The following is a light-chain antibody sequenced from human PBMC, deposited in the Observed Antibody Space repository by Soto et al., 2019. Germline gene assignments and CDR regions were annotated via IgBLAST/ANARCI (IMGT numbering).Light chain of an antibody. J-gene: IGKJ1*01. V-gene: IGKV3-20*01. Sequence: EILLTQSPGTLSLSPGERATLSCGASQSVSNNYLAWYQQKPCQAPRLLIYGASNRATGIPDSLSGSGSGTDFPLTISRLEPEDFAVYYCQQYGSSGTFGHGTKVDIK. CDR1: QSVSNNY. CDR3: QQYGSSGT. CDR2: GAS.